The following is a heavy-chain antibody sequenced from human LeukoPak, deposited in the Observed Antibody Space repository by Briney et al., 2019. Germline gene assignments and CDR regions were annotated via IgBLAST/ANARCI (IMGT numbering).Heavy chain of an antibody. D-gene: IGHD1-26*01. CDR1: GGSISTYY. Sequence: SSETLSLTCTVSGGSISTYYWSWIRQPPGKGLEWIGYIYYTGSTNYNPSLKSRVTISVDTSKNQFSLKLTSVTAADTAVYYCARARVGATSDDPLDIWGQGTMVTVSS. V-gene: IGHV4-59*01. CDR2: IYYTGST. J-gene: IGHJ3*02. CDR3: ARARVGATSDDPLDI.